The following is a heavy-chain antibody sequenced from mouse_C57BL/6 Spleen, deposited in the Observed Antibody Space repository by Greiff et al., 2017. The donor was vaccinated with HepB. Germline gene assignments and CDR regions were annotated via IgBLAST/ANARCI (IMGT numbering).Heavy chain of an antibody. Sequence: QVQLQQSGTELVKPGASVKLSCKASGYTFTSYWMHWVKQRPGQGLEWIGNINPSNGGTNYNEKFKSKATLTVDKSSSTAYMQLSSLTSEDSAVYYCARSQGLLWYFDVWGTGTTVTVSS. CDR3: ARSQGLLWYFDV. CDR2: INPSNGGT. D-gene: IGHD2-3*01. V-gene: IGHV1-53*01. CDR1: GYTFTSYW. J-gene: IGHJ1*03.